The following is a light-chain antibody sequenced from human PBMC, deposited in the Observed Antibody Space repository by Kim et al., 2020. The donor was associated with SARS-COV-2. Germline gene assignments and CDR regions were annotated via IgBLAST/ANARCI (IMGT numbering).Light chain of an antibody. V-gene: IGLV3-1*01. Sequence: SPGQTASITCSGDKLGDKYVCWYQQKPGQSPVLVIYQDSKRPSGIPERFSGSNSGNTATLTISGTQAMDEADYYCQAWDSSTAYWVFGGGTKLTVL. CDR3: QAWDSSTAYWV. CDR2: QDS. J-gene: IGLJ3*02. CDR1: KLGDKY.